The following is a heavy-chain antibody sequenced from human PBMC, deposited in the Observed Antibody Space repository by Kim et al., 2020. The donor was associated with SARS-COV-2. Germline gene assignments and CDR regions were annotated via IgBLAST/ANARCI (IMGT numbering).Heavy chain of an antibody. CDR2: ISYDGSNK. CDR1: GFTFSSYG. Sequence: GGSLRLSCAASGFTFSSYGMHWVRQAPGKGLEWVAVISYDGSNKYYADSVKGRFTISRDNSKNTLYLQMNSLRAEDTAVYYCAKDGRRWLQLGHGYFDY. V-gene: IGHV3-30*18. D-gene: IGHD5-12*01. CDR3: AKDGRRWLQLGHGYFDY. J-gene: IGHJ4*01.